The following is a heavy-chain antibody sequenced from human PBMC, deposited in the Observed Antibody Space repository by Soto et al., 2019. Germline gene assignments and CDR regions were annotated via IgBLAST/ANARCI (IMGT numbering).Heavy chain of an antibody. CDR1: GYTFTGYY. Sequence: ASVKVSCKASGYTFTGYYMHWVRQAPGQGLEWMGWINPNSGGTNYAQKFQGWVTMTRDTSISTAYMELSRLRSDDTDVYYCARGGIVVVPAAHRGYAFDIWGQGTMVTVSS. CDR3: ARGGIVVVPAAHRGYAFDI. V-gene: IGHV1-2*04. D-gene: IGHD2-2*01. J-gene: IGHJ3*02. CDR2: INPNSGGT.